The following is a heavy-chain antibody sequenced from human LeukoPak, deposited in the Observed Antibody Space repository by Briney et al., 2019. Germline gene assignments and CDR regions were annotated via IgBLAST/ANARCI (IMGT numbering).Heavy chain of an antibody. CDR2: IYSGGST. V-gene: IGHV3-53*01. CDR3: AKGFCSSTTCYTYYYYFMDV. J-gene: IGHJ6*03. Sequence: GGSLRLSCAASGFTVSSNYMSWVRQAPGKGLEWVSVIYSGGSTYYADSVKGRFTISRDNSKNTLYLQMNSLRAEDTAVYYCAKGFCSSTTCYTYYYYFMDVWGKGTTVTVSS. CDR1: GFTVSSNY. D-gene: IGHD2-2*02.